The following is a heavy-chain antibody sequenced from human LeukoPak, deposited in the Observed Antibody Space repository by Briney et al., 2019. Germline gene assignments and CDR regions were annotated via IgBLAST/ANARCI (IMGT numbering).Heavy chain of an antibody. CDR1: GGSISRGSYH. CDR3: ARGNNWNYFDY. V-gene: IGHV4-61*02. Sequence: SETLSLTCTVSGGSISRGSYHWSWIRQPAGKGLESIGRFYTSGTPNYNPSLKSRVTILVDTSRNQFSLKLSSVTAADTAVYYCARGNNWNYFDYWGQGTLVTVSS. J-gene: IGHJ4*02. D-gene: IGHD1-20*01. CDR2: FYTSGTP.